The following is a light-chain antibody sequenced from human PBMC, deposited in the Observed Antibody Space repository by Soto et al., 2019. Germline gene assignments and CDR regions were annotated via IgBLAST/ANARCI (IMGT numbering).Light chain of an antibody. CDR3: SSYKSRSDLHV. CDR1: SSDVGGYNY. Sequence: QSVLTQPASVSGSPGQSITISCTGTSSDVGGYNYVSWYQQHPGKAPKLMIYEVSNRPSGVSNRFSGSKSGNTASLTISGLQAEDEAEYYCSSYKSRSDLHVFGTGTKVT. V-gene: IGLV2-14*01. CDR2: EVS. J-gene: IGLJ1*01.